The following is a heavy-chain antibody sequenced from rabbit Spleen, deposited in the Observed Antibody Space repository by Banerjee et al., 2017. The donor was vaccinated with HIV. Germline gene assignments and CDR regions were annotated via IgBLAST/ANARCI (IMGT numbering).Heavy chain of an antibody. CDR1: GFSFSGNYY. D-gene: IGHD6-1*01. CDR2: IYAGSSGST. J-gene: IGHJ4*01. Sequence: QSLEESGGDLVKPGASLTLTCTASGFSFSGNYYICWVRQTPGKGLEWIACIYAGSSGSTYYASWAKGRFTISKTSSTTVTLQMTSLTAADTATYFCASAYSDIYFDLWGQGTLVTVS. CDR3: ASAYSDIYFDL. V-gene: IGHV1S40*01.